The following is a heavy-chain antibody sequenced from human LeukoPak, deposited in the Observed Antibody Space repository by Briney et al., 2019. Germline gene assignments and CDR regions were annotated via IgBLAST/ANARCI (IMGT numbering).Heavy chain of an antibody. CDR3: ARGRGYNYYYGMDV. J-gene: IGHJ6*02. CDR1: AGSISSYY. CDR2: SYDSGST. V-gene: IGHV4-59*01. Sequence: ETLSLTCTVSAGSISSYYWSWIRQPPGNGLEWIGNSYDSGSTNYNSSLKSRVTISVDTSKNQFSLRLSSVTAADTAVYYCARGRGYNYYYGMDVWGQGTTVTVSS. D-gene: IGHD5-24*01.